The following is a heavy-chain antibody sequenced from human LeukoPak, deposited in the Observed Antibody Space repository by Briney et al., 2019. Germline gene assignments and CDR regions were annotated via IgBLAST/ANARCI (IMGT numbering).Heavy chain of an antibody. V-gene: IGHV3-23*01. CDR2: ISGSGGST. Sequence: GGSLRLSCAASGFTFSSYAMSWVRQAPGKGLEWVSAISGSGGSTYYADSVKGRFTISRDNSKNTLYLQMNCLRAEDTAVYYCAKALAYCGGDCYSFGGFFDYWGQGTLVTVSS. CDR3: AKALAYCGGDCYSFGGFFDY. J-gene: IGHJ4*02. D-gene: IGHD2-21*02. CDR1: GFTFSSYA.